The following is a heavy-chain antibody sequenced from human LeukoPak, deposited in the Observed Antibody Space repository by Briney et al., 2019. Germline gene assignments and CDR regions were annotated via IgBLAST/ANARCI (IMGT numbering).Heavy chain of an antibody. V-gene: IGHV3-48*01. Sequence: PGGSLRLSCAASGFTFRTYYMNWVRQTPGKGLEWVSYISPSSGAIHYADSVKGRFTISRDNAKNSLSLQMNSLRAEDTAVYYCARDMGTSSWHAFDSWGQGTLVTVSS. J-gene: IGHJ4*02. D-gene: IGHD6-13*01. CDR1: GFTFRTYY. CDR3: ARDMGTSSWHAFDS. CDR2: ISPSSGAI.